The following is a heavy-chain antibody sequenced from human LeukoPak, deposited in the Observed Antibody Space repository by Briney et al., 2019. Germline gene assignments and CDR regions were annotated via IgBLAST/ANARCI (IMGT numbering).Heavy chain of an antibody. D-gene: IGHD3-9*01. Sequence: SETLSLTCTVSGDSISSSSYYWGWIRQPPVKGPEWIGSIYSSGTTYYNPSLKSRVTISVDTSKNQFSLKLSSVTAADTAMYFCVRDLHYDILTGYYIRWFDPWGQGTLVTVSS. J-gene: IGHJ5*02. V-gene: IGHV4-39*07. CDR2: IYSSGTT. CDR1: GDSISSSSYY. CDR3: VRDLHYDILTGYYIRWFDP.